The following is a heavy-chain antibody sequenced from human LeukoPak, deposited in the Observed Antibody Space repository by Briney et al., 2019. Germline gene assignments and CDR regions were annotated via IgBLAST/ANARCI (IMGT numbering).Heavy chain of an antibody. CDR3: ARYSSSLVFDY. CDR1: GASISNYY. D-gene: IGHD6-13*01. Sequence: SETLSLTCTVSGASISNYYWSWIRQPPGKGLEWIGYIYNSGSTNYNPSLKSQVTISLDTSKNQFSLKLSSVTAADTAVYYCARYSSSLVFDYWGQGILVTVSS. V-gene: IGHV4-59*01. J-gene: IGHJ4*02. CDR2: IYNSGST.